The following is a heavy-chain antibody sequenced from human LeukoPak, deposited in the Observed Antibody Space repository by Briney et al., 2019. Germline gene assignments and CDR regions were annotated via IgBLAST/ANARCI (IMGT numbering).Heavy chain of an antibody. D-gene: IGHD1-26*01. CDR2: ITGSGVST. J-gene: IGHJ4*02. V-gene: IGHV3-23*01. Sequence: PGRSLRLSCAASGFTFSTYAVHWVRQAPGKGLEWVSAITGSGVSTYYADSVKGRFTISRDNSKNTLYLQMNSLRAEDTAVYYCAKGLWGATARVDDYWGQGTLVTVSS. CDR3: AKGLWGATARVDDY. CDR1: GFTFSTYA.